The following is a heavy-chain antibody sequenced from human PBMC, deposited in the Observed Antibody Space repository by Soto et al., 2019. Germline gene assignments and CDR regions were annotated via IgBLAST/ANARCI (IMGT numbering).Heavy chain of an antibody. CDR1: GESISSSSYY. Sequence: SETPSLTCIVSGESISSSSYYWGWIRQPPGKGLEWIGSIYYSGRTYYNPSFKSRVTISIDTSKNQFSLKLSSVTATDTAVYYCARQRTTVVTQAYFDHWGQGALVTVS. CDR3: ARQRTTVVTQAYFDH. V-gene: IGHV4-39*01. CDR2: IYYSGRT. J-gene: IGHJ4*02. D-gene: IGHD2-21*02.